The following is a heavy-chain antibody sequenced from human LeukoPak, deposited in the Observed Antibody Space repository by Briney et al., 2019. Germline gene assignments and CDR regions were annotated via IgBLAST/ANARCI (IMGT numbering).Heavy chain of an antibody. Sequence: GGSLRLSCAASGFTFSGYWMGWVRQAPGKGLEWVAKTKQSGSTKYYADSVRGRFTASRNNANNLLYLQMTRLRADDTAGYYCAREAGVHTNFDYWGQGTLLTVSS. D-gene: IGHD6-13*01. CDR1: GFTFSGYW. CDR3: AREAGVHTNFDY. CDR2: TKQSGSTK. V-gene: IGHV3-7*01. J-gene: IGHJ4*02.